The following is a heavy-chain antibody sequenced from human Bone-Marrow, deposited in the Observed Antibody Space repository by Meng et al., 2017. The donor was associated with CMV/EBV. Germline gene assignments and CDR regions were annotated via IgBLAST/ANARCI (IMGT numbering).Heavy chain of an antibody. CDR1: GFTFSSYE. CDR3: ARGAIVLMVYARSDCMDV. D-gene: IGHD2-8*01. CDR2: ISSSGSTI. Sequence: GESLKISCAASGFTFSSYEMNWVRQAPGKGLEWVSYISSSGSTIYYADSVKGRFTISRDNAKNSLYLQMNSLRAEDTAVYYCARGAIVLMVYARSDCMDVWGQGNTVTVPS. V-gene: IGHV3-48*03. J-gene: IGHJ6*02.